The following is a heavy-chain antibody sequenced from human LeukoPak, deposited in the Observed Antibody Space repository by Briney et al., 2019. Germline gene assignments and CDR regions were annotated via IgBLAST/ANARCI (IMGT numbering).Heavy chain of an antibody. Sequence: SETLSLTCTVSGYSISSGFYWGWIRQPPGKGLEWIGSIYHSGSTYYNPSLKSRVTISVDTSKNQFSLKLSSVTAADTAVYYCARAPGAQTFDYWGQGTLVTVSS. V-gene: IGHV4-38-2*02. D-gene: IGHD4/OR15-4a*01. CDR3: ARAPGAQTFDY. J-gene: IGHJ4*02. CDR2: IYHSGST. CDR1: GYSISSGFY.